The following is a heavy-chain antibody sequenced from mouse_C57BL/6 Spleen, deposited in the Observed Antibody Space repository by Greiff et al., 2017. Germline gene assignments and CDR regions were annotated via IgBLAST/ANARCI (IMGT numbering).Heavy chain of an antibody. CDR2: IAPETGGT. V-gene: IGHV1-15*01. D-gene: IGHD2-1*01. Sequence: QVQLQQSGAELVRPGASVTLSCKASGYTFTDYEMHWVKQTPVHGLEWIGAIAPETGGTAYNQKFKGKAILTADKSSSTAYMELRSLTSEDSAVYYCTLYGNYGGKDWGQGTTLTVAS. J-gene: IGHJ2*01. CDR1: GYTFTDYE. CDR3: TLYGNYGGKD.